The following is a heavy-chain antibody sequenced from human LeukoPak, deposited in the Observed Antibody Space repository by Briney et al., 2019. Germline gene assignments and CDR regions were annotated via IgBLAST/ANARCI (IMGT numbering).Heavy chain of an antibody. CDR3: ARLGCSSTSCYLRPSKANDGYYYGMDV. J-gene: IGHJ6*02. Sequence: SETLSLTCTVSGGSIGSYYWSWIRQPPGKGLEWIGYIYSSGSTNYNPSLKSRVTISLDTSKNQFSLKLSFVTAADTAVYYCARLGCSSTSCYLRPSKANDGYYYGMDVWGQGTTVTVSS. CDR2: IYSSGST. D-gene: IGHD2-2*01. V-gene: IGHV4-59*01. CDR1: GGSIGSYY.